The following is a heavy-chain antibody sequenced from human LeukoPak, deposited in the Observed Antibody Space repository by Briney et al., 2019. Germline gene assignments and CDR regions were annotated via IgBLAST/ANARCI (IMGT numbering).Heavy chain of an antibody. J-gene: IGHJ4*02. CDR3: ARHQGIAVATPDY. Sequence: GESLKISCKGSGYTFTSFWIGWVCQMPGKGLEWMGIIYPGDSDTRYSPSFQGQVTISADKSISTAYLQWNSLKASDTAMYYCARHQGIAVATPDYWGQGTLVAVSS. CDR1: GYTFTSFW. D-gene: IGHD6-19*01. V-gene: IGHV5-51*01. CDR2: IYPGDSDT.